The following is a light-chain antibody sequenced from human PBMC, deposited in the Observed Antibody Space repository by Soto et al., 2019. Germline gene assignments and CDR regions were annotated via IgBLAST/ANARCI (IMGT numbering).Light chain of an antibody. V-gene: IGLV1-44*01. Sequence: QSVLTQPPSASGTPGQRVTISCSGSRSNIGTNTVTWYQQLPGTAPKLLIYSDNQRPSGVPDRFSGSKSGTSASLAISGLQSDDEAAYYCAAWYVRFVFFGGGTKLTVL. CDR2: SDN. CDR1: RSNIGTNT. J-gene: IGLJ2*01. CDR3: AAWYVRFVF.